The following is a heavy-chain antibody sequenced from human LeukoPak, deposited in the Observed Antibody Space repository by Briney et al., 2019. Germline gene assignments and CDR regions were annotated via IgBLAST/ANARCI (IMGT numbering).Heavy chain of an antibody. J-gene: IGHJ4*02. CDR1: GFSLSTYW. V-gene: IGHV3-7*01. Sequence: GGSLRLSCAASGFSLSTYWVTWVRQAPGTGLEWVANINPGGTEAYYVEPVKGRFTISRDNAKNLVYLQMNSLRAEDSAVYHCGRFGYVAGVDLWGQGTLVTVSS. D-gene: IGHD6-19*01. CDR2: INPGGTEA. CDR3: GRFGYVAGVDL.